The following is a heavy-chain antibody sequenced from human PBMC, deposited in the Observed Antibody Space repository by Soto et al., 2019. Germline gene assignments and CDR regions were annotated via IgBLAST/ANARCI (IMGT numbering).Heavy chain of an antibody. D-gene: IGHD4-17*01. Sequence: PGGSLRLSCAASGFTFSDYYMSWIRQAPGKGLEWVSYISSSGSTIYYADSVKGRFTISRDNAKNSLYLQMNSLRAEDTAVYYCARDSYYGDYVGWFDPWGQGTLVTVSS. CDR1: GFTFSDYY. V-gene: IGHV3-11*01. CDR3: ARDSYYGDYVGWFDP. CDR2: ISSSGSTI. J-gene: IGHJ5*02.